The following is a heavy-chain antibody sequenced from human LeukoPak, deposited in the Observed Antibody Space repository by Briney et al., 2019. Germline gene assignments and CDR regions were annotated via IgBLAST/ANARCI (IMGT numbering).Heavy chain of an antibody. D-gene: IGHD5-12*01. CDR1: GFTFSNNA. CDR2: ISYDGIYK. V-gene: IGHV3-30*04. CDR3: AKGGYSGYDSPPSYYYYMDV. J-gene: IGHJ6*03. Sequence: GGSLRLSCAASGFTFSNNAMHWVRQAPGRGLEWVSVISYDGIYKYYADSVKGRFTISRDNSKNTLYLQMNSLRAEDTAVYYCAKGGYSGYDSPPSYYYYMDVWGKGTTVTISS.